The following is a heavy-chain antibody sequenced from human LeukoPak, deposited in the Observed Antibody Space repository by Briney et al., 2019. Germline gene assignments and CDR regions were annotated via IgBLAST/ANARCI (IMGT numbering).Heavy chain of an antibody. J-gene: IGHJ3*02. D-gene: IGHD2/OR15-2a*01. CDR3: ARVSMNDAFDI. Sequence: ASVRVPCKASGYTFTSYYMHWVRQAPGQGLEWMGIINPSGGSTSYAQKFQGRVTMTRDTSTSTVYMELSSLRSEDTAVYYCARVSMNDAFDIWGQGTMVTVSS. CDR2: INPSGGST. CDR1: GYTFTSYY. V-gene: IGHV1-46*01.